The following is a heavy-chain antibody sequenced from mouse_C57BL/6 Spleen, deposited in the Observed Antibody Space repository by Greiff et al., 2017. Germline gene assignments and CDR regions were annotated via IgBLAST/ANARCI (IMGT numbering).Heavy chain of an antibody. CDR2: INPSNGGT. CDR3: ARVGLYGSSVFDD. D-gene: IGHD1-1*01. V-gene: IGHV1-53*01. CDR1: GYTFTSYW. Sequence: QVQLQQPGTELVKPGASVKLSCKASGYTFTSYWMHWVKQRPGQGLEWIGNINPSNGGTNYNEKFKGKATLTVDKSSSTASMRLSSLTSEDSAVYCCARVGLYGSSVFDDWGQGTTLTVSS. J-gene: IGHJ2*01.